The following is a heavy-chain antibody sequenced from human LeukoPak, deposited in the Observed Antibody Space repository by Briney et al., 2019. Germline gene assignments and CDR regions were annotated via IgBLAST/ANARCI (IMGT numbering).Heavy chain of an antibody. CDR2: ISAYNGNT. CDR1: GYTFTSYG. CDR3: ARREWELLDNY. D-gene: IGHD1-26*01. V-gene: IGHV1-18*01. J-gene: IGHJ4*02. Sequence: GASVKVSCKASGYTFTSYGISWVRQAPGQGLEWMGWISAYNGNTNYAQKLQGRVTMTTDTSTSTAHMELRSLRSDDTAVYYCARREWELLDNYWGQGTLVTVSS.